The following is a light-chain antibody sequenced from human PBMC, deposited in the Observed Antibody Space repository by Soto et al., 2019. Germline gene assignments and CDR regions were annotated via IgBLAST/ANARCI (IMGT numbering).Light chain of an antibody. CDR1: SSDVGAYIF. V-gene: IGLV2-8*01. Sequence: QSALTQPPSASGSPGQSVTISCTGTSSDVGAYIFVSWYQQHPGKAPKLMVYDVNRRPPGVPDRFFGSKSGNTASLTISGLQAEDEGHYYCCSYGRSRTFGVVFGGGIKLTVL. J-gene: IGLJ3*02. CDR2: DVN. CDR3: CSYGRSRTFGVV.